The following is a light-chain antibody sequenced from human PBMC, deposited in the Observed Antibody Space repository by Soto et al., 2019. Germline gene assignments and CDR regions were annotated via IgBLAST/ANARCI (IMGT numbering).Light chain of an antibody. CDR2: GNS. CDR3: QSYDSSRHVV. Sequence: QSALTQPPSVSGAPGQRVTISCTGSSSNIGAGYDVHWYQQLPGTAPKLLIYGNSNRPSGVPDRFSGSKSGTSASLAITGRQAEDEADYYCQSYDSSRHVVFGGGTKLTVL. CDR1: SSNIGAGYD. J-gene: IGLJ2*01. V-gene: IGLV1-40*01.